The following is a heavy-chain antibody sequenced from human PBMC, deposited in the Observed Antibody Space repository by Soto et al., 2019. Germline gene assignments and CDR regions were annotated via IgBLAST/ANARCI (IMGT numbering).Heavy chain of an antibody. CDR1: GFTFSSYA. CDR2: ISDSGGST. D-gene: IGHD1-26*01. Sequence: GGSLRLSCAASGFTFSSYAMSWVRQAPGKGLEWVSGISDSGGSTYYADSVKGRFTISRDNSKNTLYLQMDNLRAEDTAHYFCANGPVVGANYKYYDMDVWGRGTTVTVSS. J-gene: IGHJ6*02. CDR3: ANGPVVGANYKYYDMDV. V-gene: IGHV3-23*01.